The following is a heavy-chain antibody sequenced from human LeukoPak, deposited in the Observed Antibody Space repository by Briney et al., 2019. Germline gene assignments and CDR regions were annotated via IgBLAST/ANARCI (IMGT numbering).Heavy chain of an antibody. CDR1: GYTFTSYG. V-gene: IGHV1-8*02. CDR3: ARGAWYSGAYTTLYYFDY. CDR2: MNPNSGNA. Sequence: ASVKVSCKASGYTFTSYGISWVRQAPGQGLEWMGWMNPNSGNAGYAQKFQDRVTMTRNTSISTAYMELSSLRSEDTAVYYCARGAWYSGAYTTLYYFDYWGQGTLVTVSS. D-gene: IGHD6-19*01. J-gene: IGHJ4*02.